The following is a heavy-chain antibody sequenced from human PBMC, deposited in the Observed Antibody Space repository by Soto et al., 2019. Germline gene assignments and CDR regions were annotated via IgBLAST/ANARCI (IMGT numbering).Heavy chain of an antibody. CDR3: AGFFGYRYGRVDP. CDR1: GVSFSDYY. V-gene: IGHV4-34*01. J-gene: IGHJ5*02. D-gene: IGHD5-18*01. CDR2: INHSGST. Sequence: LSLTCAVYGVSFSDYYWSWIRQPPGKGLEWIGEINHSGSTNYTPSLKSRATISVDTSKNQFSLKLSSVTAADTAVYYCAGFFGYRYGRVDPWGQGTLVTVSS.